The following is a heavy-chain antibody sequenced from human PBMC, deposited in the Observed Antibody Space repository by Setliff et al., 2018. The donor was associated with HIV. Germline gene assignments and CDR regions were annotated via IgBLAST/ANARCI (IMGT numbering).Heavy chain of an antibody. D-gene: IGHD5-18*01. Sequence: PSETLSLTCTVSGGSISSSSYYWGWIRQPPGKGLEWIGSIYYSGSTDYNPSLKSRVTISVDTSKNQVSLKLNSVTAADTAVYYCARSPGVDTNMAFDYWGQGTLVTVSS. CDR3: ARSPGVDTNMAFDY. CDR1: GGSISSSSYY. V-gene: IGHV4-39*07. J-gene: IGHJ4*02. CDR2: IYYSGST.